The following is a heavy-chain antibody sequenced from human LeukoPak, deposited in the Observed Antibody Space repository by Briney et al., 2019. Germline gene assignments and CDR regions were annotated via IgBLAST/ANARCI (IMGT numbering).Heavy chain of an antibody. V-gene: IGHV1-2*06. Sequence: ASVNVSCKASGYTFTGYYMHWVRQAPGQGLEWMGRINPNSGGTNYAQKFQGRVTMTRDTSISTAYMELSRLRSDDTAVYYCARVRVGGTAMVLSNYYGMDVWGQGTTVTVSS. J-gene: IGHJ6*02. CDR2: INPNSGGT. CDR1: GYTFTGYY. D-gene: IGHD5-18*01. CDR3: ARVRVGGTAMVLSNYYGMDV.